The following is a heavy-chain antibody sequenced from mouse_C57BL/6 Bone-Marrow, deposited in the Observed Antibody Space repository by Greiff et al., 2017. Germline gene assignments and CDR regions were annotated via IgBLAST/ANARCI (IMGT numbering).Heavy chain of an antibody. V-gene: IGHV3-8*01. D-gene: IGHD2-10*01. CDR3: ARSLLLHPQPYFDV. CDR2: ISYSGST. CDR1: GYSITSDY. Sequence: EVTVEESGPGLAKPSQTLSLTCSVTGYSITSDYWNWIRKFPGNKLEYMGYISYSGSTYYNPSLKSRISITRDTSKNQYYLQLNSVTTEDTATYYCARSLLLHPQPYFDVWGTGTTVTVSS. J-gene: IGHJ1*03.